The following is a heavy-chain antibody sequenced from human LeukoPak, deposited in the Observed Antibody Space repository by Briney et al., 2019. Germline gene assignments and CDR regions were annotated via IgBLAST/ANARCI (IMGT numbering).Heavy chain of an antibody. CDR1: GGSFSGYY. Sequence: SETLSLTCAVYGGSFSGYYWSWIRQPPGKGLEWIGEINHSGSTNYNPSLKSRVTISVDTSKNQFSLKLSSVTAADTAVYYCARGRGDYVNPPDVRGQGTTVTVSS. J-gene: IGHJ6*02. V-gene: IGHV4-34*01. CDR3: ARGRGDYVNPPDV. CDR2: INHSGST. D-gene: IGHD4-17*01.